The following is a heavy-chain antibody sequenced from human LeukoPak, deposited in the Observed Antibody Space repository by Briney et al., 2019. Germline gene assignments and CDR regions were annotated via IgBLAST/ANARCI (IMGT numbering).Heavy chain of an antibody. CDR1: GGSISSDGNS. CDR3: ARSAMYYYDSSGPYYFDY. Sequence: SQTLSLTCAVSGGSISSDGNSWSWIRQPPGKGLEWIGYIYHSGSTYYNPCLKSRVTISVDRSKNQFSLKLNSVTAADTAVYYCARSAMYYYDSSGPYYFDYWGQGTLVTVSS. CDR2: IYHSGST. D-gene: IGHD3-22*01. J-gene: IGHJ4*02. V-gene: IGHV4-30-2*01.